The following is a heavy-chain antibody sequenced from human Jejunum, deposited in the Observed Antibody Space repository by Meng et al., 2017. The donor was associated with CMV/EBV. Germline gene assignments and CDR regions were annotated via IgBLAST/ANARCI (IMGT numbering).Heavy chain of an antibody. D-gene: IGHD1-26*01. CDR1: GGSISNYY. CDR2: IYKSGST. J-gene: IGHJ5*02. V-gene: IGHV4-59*01. Sequence: QQQLQELGPGLVKPSETLSLTGTVSGGSISNYYWSWIRQPPGKGLEWVGYIYKSGSTSYNPSLKSRVTISVDTSKNQISLKLSSVTAADTAVYYCARVPVGGTTWYWFDPWGQGTLVTVSS. CDR3: ARVPVGGTTWYWFDP.